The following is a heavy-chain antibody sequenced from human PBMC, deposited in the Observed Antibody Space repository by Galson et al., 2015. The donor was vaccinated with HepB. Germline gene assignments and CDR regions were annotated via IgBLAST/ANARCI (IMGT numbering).Heavy chain of an antibody. CDR3: AKARPTTVTTREYFQH. D-gene: IGHD4-17*01. J-gene: IGHJ1*01. V-gene: IGHV3-30*18. CDR2: ISFDGSNK. CDR1: GFTFNNYG. Sequence: SLRLSCAVSGFTFNNYGMHWVRQAPGKGLEWVAVISFDGSNKYYADSVKGRFTISRDNSKNTLHLQMSSLRPEDTAVYYCAKARPTTVTTREYFQHWGQGTLVTVSS.